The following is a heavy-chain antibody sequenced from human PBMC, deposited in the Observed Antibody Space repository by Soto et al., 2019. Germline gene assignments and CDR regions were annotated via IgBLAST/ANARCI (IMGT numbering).Heavy chain of an antibody. J-gene: IGHJ4*02. CDR1: SGSISSNY. Sequence: SETLSLTCTVSSGSISSNYWTWIRQPPGKGLEWIGYVYNSGSTNYNPSLKSRVTISEDTSKSQFSLKVNSMTAADTAVYYCARYRREAVAGYTLDNWGQGILVTVSS. D-gene: IGHD6-13*01. V-gene: IGHV4-59*01. CDR3: ARYRREAVAGYTLDN. CDR2: VYNSGST.